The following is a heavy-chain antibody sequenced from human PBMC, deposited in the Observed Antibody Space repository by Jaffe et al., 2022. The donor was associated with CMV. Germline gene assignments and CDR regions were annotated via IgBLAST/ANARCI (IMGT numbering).Heavy chain of an antibody. V-gene: IGHV3-53*02. D-gene: IGHD1-1*01. CDR1: GFTVSSNF. J-gene: IGHJ4*02. Sequence: EVQLVETGGGLVQPGGSLRLSCAASGFTVSSNFMNWVRQAPGKGLEWVSIIYNSDSTYYADSVKGRFTISRDNSKNTLYLQMNSLRAEDTAVYYCTRGTKGDYFDYWGQGTLVTVAS. CDR3: TRGTKGDYFDY. CDR2: IYNSDST.